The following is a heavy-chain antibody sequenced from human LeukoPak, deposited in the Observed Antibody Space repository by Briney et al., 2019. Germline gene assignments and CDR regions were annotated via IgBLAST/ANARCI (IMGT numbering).Heavy chain of an antibody. D-gene: IGHD2-2*01. V-gene: IGHV3-73*01. CDR3: LYCSSTSCY. CDR2: IRSKANSYAT. Sequence: SLRLSCAASGFTFSGSAMHWVRQASGKGLEWVGRIRSKANSYATAYAASVKGRFTISRDDSKNTAYLQMNSLKTEDTAVYYCLYCSSTSCYWGQGTLVTVSS. J-gene: IGHJ4*02. CDR1: GFTFSGSA.